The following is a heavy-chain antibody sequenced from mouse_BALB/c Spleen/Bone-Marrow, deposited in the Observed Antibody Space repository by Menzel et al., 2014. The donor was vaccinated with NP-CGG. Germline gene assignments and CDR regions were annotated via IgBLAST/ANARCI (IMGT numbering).Heavy chain of an antibody. D-gene: IGHD2-4*01. V-gene: IGHV5-9-4*01. J-gene: IGHJ4*01. CDR1: GLTFSSYA. Sequence: EVQLQQSGGGLVKPGGSLKLSCAASGLTFSSYAMSWVRRSPEKRLEWVAEISSGGSYTYYPDTVTGRFTISRDNAKNTLYLEMSSLRSEDTAMYYCAREGLRRRAAMDYWGQGTSVTVYS. CDR2: ISSGGSYT. CDR3: AREGLRRRAAMDY.